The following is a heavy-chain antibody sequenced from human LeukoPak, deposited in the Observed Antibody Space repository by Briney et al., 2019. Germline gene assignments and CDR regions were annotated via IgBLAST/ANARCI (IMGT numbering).Heavy chain of an antibody. CDR3: ARADTLSDHFDY. V-gene: IGHV4-34*01. D-gene: IGHD2-2*02. Sequence: TLSLTCTVSGGSISSYYWSWIRQPPGKGLEWIGEINHSGSTNYNPSLKSRVTISVDTSKNQFSLKLSSVTAADTAVYYCARADTLSDHFDYWGQGTLVTVSS. CDR2: INHSGST. CDR1: GGSISSYY. J-gene: IGHJ4*02.